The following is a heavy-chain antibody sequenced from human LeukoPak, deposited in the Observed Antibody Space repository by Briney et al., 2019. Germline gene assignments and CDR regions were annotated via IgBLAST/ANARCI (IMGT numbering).Heavy chain of an antibody. CDR1: GYTLTELS. J-gene: IGHJ3*02. CDR2: FDPEDGET. D-gene: IGHD1-1*01. Sequence: ASVKVSCKVSGYTLTELSMHWVRQAPGKGLEWMGGFDPEDGETIYAQKFQGRVTMTEDTSTDTAYMELSSLRSEDTAVYYCATRPTGTDAFDIWGQGTMVTVSS. V-gene: IGHV1-24*01. CDR3: ATRPTGTDAFDI.